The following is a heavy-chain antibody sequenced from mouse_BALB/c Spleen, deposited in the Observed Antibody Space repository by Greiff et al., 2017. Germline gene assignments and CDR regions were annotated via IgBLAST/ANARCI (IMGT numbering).Heavy chain of an antibody. CDR2: INSTGGST. J-gene: IGHJ3*01. V-gene: IGHV5-6-3*01. D-gene: IGHD3-1*01. CDR1: GFTFSSYG. Sequence: EVKLMESGGGLVQPGGSLKLSCAASGFTFSSYGMSWVRQTPDKRLELVATINSTGGSTYYPDSVKGRFTISRDNAKNTLYLQMSSLKSEDTAMYYCARDSSGYEGAWFAYWGQGTLVTVSA. CDR3: ARDSSGYEGAWFAY.